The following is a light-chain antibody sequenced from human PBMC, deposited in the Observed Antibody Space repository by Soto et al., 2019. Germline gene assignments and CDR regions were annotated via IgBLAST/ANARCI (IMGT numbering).Light chain of an antibody. CDR1: SSDVGNFNV. CDR3: CSYAGSSTWV. CDR2: EGT. J-gene: IGLJ3*02. V-gene: IGLV2-23*01. Sequence: QSALTQPASVSGSPGQSITISCTGTSSDVGNFNVVSWYQKYPGKAPKLIIYEGTKRPSGVSYRFSGSKSGNTASLTISGLQAEDEADYYCCSYAGSSTWVFGGGTKLTVL.